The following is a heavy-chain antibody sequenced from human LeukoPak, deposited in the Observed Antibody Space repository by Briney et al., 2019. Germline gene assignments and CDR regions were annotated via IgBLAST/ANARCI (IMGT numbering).Heavy chain of an antibody. V-gene: IGHV3-23*01. CDR2: INDRGGYI. CDR3: VRERDRGIDMADDFDY. J-gene: IGHJ4*02. CDR1: GFSFSMYS. D-gene: IGHD5-24*01. Sequence: GGSLRLSCAASGFSFSMYSMAWVRQAPGKGLEWVSVINDRGGYIQDADSVKGRFTISRDNYQNTLFLQMNSLRAEDTAVYYCVRERDRGIDMADDFDYWGQGTLVTVSS.